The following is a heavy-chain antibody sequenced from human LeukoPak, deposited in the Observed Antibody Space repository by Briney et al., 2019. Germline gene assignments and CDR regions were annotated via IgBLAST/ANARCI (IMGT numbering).Heavy chain of an antibody. CDR2: ISASDGRT. J-gene: IGHJ3*02. Sequence: GGSLRLSCAASGFTFSSYPMSWVRQAPGKGLEWVSAISASDGRTWYADSVRGRFTISRDNFKNTLYVQINSLRAEDTAVYYCVRDKRFPDDVFDIWGQGTLVTVSS. D-gene: IGHD3-10*01. V-gene: IGHV3-23*01. CDR3: VRDKRFPDDVFDI. CDR1: GFTFSSYP.